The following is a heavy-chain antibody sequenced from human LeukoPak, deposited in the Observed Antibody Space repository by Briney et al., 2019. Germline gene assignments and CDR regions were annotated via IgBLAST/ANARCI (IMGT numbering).Heavy chain of an antibody. J-gene: IGHJ5*02. V-gene: IGHV4-39*01. CDR3: ATSDTVSTYNWFDP. Sequence: SETLSLTCNVSGGSISSNTYFWGWIRRPPGKGLEWIGNIRYSGSTYYNPSLKSRVTISVDTSKNQFSLNLSSLTAADTAVYYCATSDTVSTYNWFDPWGQGTLVTVS. CDR2: IRYSGST. CDR1: GGSISSNTYF. D-gene: IGHD5/OR15-5a*01.